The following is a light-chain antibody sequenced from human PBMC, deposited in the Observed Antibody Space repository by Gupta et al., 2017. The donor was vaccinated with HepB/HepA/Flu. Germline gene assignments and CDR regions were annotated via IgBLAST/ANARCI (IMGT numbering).Light chain of an antibody. J-gene: IGKJ3*01. CDR1: QDIGSS. CDR3: HSDNSCPVYT. V-gene: IGKV1-27*01. CDR2: GAS. Sequence: DIQMAQSPSPLSASVGDRVTITCRASQDIGSSLAWYQQKPGKVPKLVVYGASSGQTGVTSRFIDSGCGKDLTLTISGRQQEDVATYCCHSDNSCPVYTFGHGTKVDFK.